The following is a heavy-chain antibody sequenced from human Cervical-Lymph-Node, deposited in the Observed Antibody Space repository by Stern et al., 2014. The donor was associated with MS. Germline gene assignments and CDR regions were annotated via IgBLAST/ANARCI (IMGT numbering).Heavy chain of an antibody. CDR1: GFTFSSYG. J-gene: IGHJ4*02. Sequence: VQLVESGGGVVQPGRSLRLSCAASGFTFSSYGMHWVRQAPGKGLEWVAVIWYDGSNKYYADSVKGRFTISRDNSKNTLYLQMNSLRAEDTAVYYCARESPPYCTNGVCLLRQYFDYWGQGTLVTVSS. D-gene: IGHD2-8*01. CDR3: ARESPPYCTNGVCLLRQYFDY. CDR2: IWYDGSNK. V-gene: IGHV3-33*01.